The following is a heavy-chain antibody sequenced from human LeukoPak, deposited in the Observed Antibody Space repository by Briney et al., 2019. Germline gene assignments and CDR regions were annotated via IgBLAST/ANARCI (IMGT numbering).Heavy chain of an antibody. CDR1: GFTLSSYG. D-gene: IGHD1-1*01. CDR2: ISYDGTNK. Sequence: GGSLRLSCAASGFTLSSYGMHWVRQAPGKGLEWVAVISYDGTNKYYADSVKGRFTMSRDNSKNTLYLQMNSLRPEDTAVYYCARGGTAAFDYWGQGTLVTVSS. V-gene: IGHV3-30*03. CDR3: ARGGTAAFDY. J-gene: IGHJ4*02.